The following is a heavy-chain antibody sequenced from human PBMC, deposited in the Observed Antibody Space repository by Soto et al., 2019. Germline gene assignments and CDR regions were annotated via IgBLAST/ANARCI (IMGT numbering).Heavy chain of an antibody. D-gene: IGHD3-10*01. J-gene: IGHJ6*02. Sequence: PSETLSLTCTVSGGSIYRSGYYWGWIRQPPGRGLEWIGNIDYNGVTYSNPSLKSRVTISRDTSKNQFSLKLSSVTAADTAVYYCARGPRYYYGSGSYSYYGMDVWGQGTTVTVSS. CDR1: GGSIYRSGYY. V-gene: IGHV4-39*07. CDR3: ARGPRYYYGSGSYSYYGMDV. CDR2: IDYNGVT.